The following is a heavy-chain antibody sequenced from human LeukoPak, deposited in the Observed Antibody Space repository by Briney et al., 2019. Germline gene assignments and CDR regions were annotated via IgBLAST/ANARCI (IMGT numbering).Heavy chain of an antibody. CDR2: ISGSSDSI. V-gene: IGHV3-23*01. CDR3: AKDLGSYGFI. CDR1: GFTFSSYA. D-gene: IGHD5-18*01. J-gene: IGHJ4*02. Sequence: GGSLRLSCAASGFTFSSYAMTWVRQAPGKGLEWVSVISGSSDSIYYADSVKGRFTISRDNSKNTLYLQMNSLRAEDTAVYYCAKDLGSYGFIWGQGTLVTVSS.